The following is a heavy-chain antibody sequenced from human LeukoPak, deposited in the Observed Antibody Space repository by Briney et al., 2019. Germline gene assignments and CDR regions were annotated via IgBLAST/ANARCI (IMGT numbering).Heavy chain of an antibody. CDR2: ISFSSSTI. Sequence: PGGSLRLSCAAAGLTFSTNSMNWVRQAPGKGLEWVSYISFSSSTIYYADSVKGRFTISRDNAKNSLYLQMNSLRADDTAVYYCARFAAGGSYYYYMDVWGKGTTVTVSS. CDR3: ARFAAGGSYYYYMDV. D-gene: IGHD6-25*01. CDR1: GLTFSTNS. V-gene: IGHV3-48*01. J-gene: IGHJ6*03.